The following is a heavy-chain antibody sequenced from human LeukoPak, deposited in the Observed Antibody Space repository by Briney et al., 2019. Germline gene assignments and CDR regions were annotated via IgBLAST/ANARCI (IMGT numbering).Heavy chain of an antibody. CDR3: ARGGNCSGGSCYSDRGWFDP. CDR1: GGSINNYH. D-gene: IGHD2-15*01. CDR2: VYYSGST. J-gene: IGHJ5*02. Sequence: SETLSLTCTVSGGSINNYHWGWIRQPPGKGLEWIGYVYYSGSTNYNPSLKSRVTISVDTSKNQFSLKLSSVTAADTAVYYCARGGNCSGGSCYSDRGWFDPWGQGTLVTVSS. V-gene: IGHV4-59*01.